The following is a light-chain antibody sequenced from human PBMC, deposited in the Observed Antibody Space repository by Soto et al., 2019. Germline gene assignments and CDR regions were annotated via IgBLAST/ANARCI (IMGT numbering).Light chain of an antibody. Sequence: EIVLTQSPATLSLSPGERATLSCRASQSVSSYLAWYQQKPGQAPRLLIYDASNRATGIPARFSGSGSGTDFTLTISSLETEEFAVYYCQQRSNWPGTFGQGTKVEIK. V-gene: IGKV3-11*01. CDR1: QSVSSY. CDR3: QQRSNWPGT. J-gene: IGKJ1*01. CDR2: DAS.